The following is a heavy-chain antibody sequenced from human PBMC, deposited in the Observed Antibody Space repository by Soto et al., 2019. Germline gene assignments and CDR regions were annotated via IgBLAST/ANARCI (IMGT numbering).Heavy chain of an antibody. Sequence: QVQLVQSGAELKKPGSSVTVSCQASGGTFKTFGVSWVRQAPGQGLQWMGGIIPLLRTTDYAQNFQGRISISADESTDTVFMELTSLRSEDTAVYYCARDVLRVWVEKTYRVFDIWGQGTLVAVSS. CDR1: GGTFKTFG. D-gene: IGHD1-26*01. CDR3: ARDVLRVWVEKTYRVFDI. J-gene: IGHJ3*02. CDR2: IIPLLRTT. V-gene: IGHV1-69*01.